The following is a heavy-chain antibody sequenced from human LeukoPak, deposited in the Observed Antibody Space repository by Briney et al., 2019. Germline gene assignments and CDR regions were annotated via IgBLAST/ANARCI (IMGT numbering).Heavy chain of an antibody. J-gene: IGHJ4*02. CDR1: GFASSSYG. D-gene: IGHD3-9*01. V-gene: IGHV3-33*01. CDR2: IWYDGSNK. CDR3: ARWRSASSSDWYVLDH. Sequence: PGTSLRLSCAASGFASSSYGVHYGVHWVRQAPGKGLEWVALIWYDGSNKYFADSVKGRFTISRDNSKNTVYLHMNSLRVEDTAVYYCARWRSASSSDWYVLDHWGQGTLVTVSS.